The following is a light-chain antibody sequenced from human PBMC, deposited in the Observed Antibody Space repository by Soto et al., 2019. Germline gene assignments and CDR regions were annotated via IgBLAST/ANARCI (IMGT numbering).Light chain of an antibody. CDR2: GVS. Sequence: QSVLTQPRSVSGSPGQSVTISCTGTSSDVGGYNYVSWYQLHPGKAPKLLIYGVSNRPSGVSNRFSGSKSGNAASLTISGLQAEDEADYYCSSYTAYTTLWVFGGGTKVTVL. J-gene: IGLJ3*02. CDR3: SSYTAYTTLWV. V-gene: IGLV2-14*01. CDR1: SSDVGGYNY.